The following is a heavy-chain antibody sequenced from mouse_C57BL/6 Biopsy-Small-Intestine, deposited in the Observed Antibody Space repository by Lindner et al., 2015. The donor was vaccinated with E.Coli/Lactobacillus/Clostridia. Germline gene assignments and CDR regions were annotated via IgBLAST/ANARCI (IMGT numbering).Heavy chain of an antibody. CDR2: ILPGSDST. V-gene: IGHV1-9*01. J-gene: IGHJ4*01. CDR1: GYTFTGYR. CDR3: ARKFYTMDY. Sequence: VQLQESGAELMKPGASVKLSCRATGYTFTGYRIEWIKQRPGHGLEWIGEILPGSDSTKYNEKFWGKATFTGDTSSNTVYMQLSSLTTEDSAIYYCARKFYTMDYWGQGTSVTVSS.